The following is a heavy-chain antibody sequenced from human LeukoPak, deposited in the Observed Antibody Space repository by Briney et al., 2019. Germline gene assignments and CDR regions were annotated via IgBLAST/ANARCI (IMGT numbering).Heavy chain of an antibody. CDR1: GYTFTSYD. D-gene: IGHD3-16*01. Sequence: ASVKVSCKASGYTFTSYDINWVRQATGQGLEWMGWMNPNSGNTGYAQKFQGRVTMTEDTSTDTAYMELSSLRSEDTAVYYCATLQPADDYVWGIPGRGFDYWGQGTLVTVSS. V-gene: IGHV1-8*01. J-gene: IGHJ4*02. CDR3: ATLQPADDYVWGIPGRGFDY. CDR2: MNPNSGNT.